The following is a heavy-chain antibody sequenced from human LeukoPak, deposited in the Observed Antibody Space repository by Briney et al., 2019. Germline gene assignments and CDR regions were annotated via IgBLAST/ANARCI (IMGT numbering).Heavy chain of an antibody. CDR3: ARDRRGYYDSGSYYPLI. J-gene: IGHJ4*02. V-gene: IGHV1-2*02. D-gene: IGHD3-10*01. CDR1: GYTFTTYH. CDR2: INLNSGGT. Sequence: ASVKVSCKASGYTFTTYHMHWVRQAPGQGLEWMGMINLNSGGTNYAQKFQGRVTMTRDTSVSTAYMEVSRLRSDDTAVYYCARDRRGYYDSGSYYPLIWGQGTLVTVSS.